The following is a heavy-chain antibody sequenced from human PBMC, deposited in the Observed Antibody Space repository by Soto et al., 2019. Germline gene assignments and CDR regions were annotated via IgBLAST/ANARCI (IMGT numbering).Heavy chain of an antibody. CDR2: ISAYNGNT. D-gene: IGHD6-13*01. V-gene: IGHV1-18*01. Sequence: ASVKVSCKASGYTFTSYGISWVRQAPGQGLEWMGWISAYNGNTNYAQKLQGRVTMTTDTSTSTAYMELRSLRSDDTAVYYCARAAKQQLVPPTGYYYYGMDVWGQGTTVTVSS. CDR3: ARAAKQQLVPPTGYYYYGMDV. J-gene: IGHJ6*02. CDR1: GYTFTSYG.